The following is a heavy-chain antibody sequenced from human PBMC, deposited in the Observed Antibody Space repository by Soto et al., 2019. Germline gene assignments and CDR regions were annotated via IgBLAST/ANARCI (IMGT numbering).Heavy chain of an antibody. D-gene: IGHD3-3*01. Sequence: EVQLLESGGGLVQPGGSLRLSCAASGFTFSSYAMSWVRQAPGKGLEWVSAISGSGGSTYYADSVKGRFTISRDNSKNTLYLQMNSVRAEDTAVYYCAKDSTYYDFWSGYYTGMGRYYYGMDVWGQGTTVTVSS. CDR3: AKDSTYYDFWSGYYTGMGRYYYGMDV. V-gene: IGHV3-23*01. CDR1: GFTFSSYA. J-gene: IGHJ6*02. CDR2: ISGSGGST.